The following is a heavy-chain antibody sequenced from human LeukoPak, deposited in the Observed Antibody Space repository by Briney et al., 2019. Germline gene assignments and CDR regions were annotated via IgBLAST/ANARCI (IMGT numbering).Heavy chain of an antibody. CDR1: GFTFSDYP. CDR2: IPRSGGTI. J-gene: IGHJ4*02. V-gene: IGHV3-11*01. Sequence: GGTLRLSCAASGFTFSDYPMNWIRQAPGKGLEWLSYIPRSGGTIYYADSVKGRFTISRDNANNSLFLQMNSLRAEDTAVYYCARGVIAAAEDYWGQGTLVTVSS. D-gene: IGHD6-13*01. CDR3: ARGVIAAAEDY.